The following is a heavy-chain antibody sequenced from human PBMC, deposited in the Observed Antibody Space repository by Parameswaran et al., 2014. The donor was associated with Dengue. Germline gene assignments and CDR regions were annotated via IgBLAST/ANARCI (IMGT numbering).Heavy chain of an antibody. J-gene: IGHJ3*02. CDR3: ARGGPTMIVVVITTLDAFDI. V-gene: IGHV3-48*03. CDR1: GFTFSSYE. Sequence: QAGGSLRLSCAASGFTFSSYEMNWVRQAPGKGLEWVSYISSSGSTIYYADSVKGRFTISRDNAKNSLYLQMNSLRAEDTAVYYCARGGPTMIVVVITTLDAFDIWGQGTMVTVSS. CDR2: ISSSGSTI. D-gene: IGHD3-22*01.